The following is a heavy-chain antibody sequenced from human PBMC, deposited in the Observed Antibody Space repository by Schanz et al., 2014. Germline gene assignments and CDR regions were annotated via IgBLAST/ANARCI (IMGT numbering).Heavy chain of an antibody. D-gene: IGHD2-8*02. CDR3: AKSLESCPGGRCSRGYFDY. Sequence: EVQLVESGGGLVQPGGSLRLSCAASGFSFSRYSMNWVRQAPGKGLEWISYIGSSSSTIYHADSVKGRFTISRDNAKNSLYLLMNSLRAEDTAVCYCAKSLESCPGGRCSRGYFDYWGQGTLVTVSS. V-gene: IGHV3-48*01. CDR1: GFSFSRYS. J-gene: IGHJ4*02. CDR2: IGSSSSTI.